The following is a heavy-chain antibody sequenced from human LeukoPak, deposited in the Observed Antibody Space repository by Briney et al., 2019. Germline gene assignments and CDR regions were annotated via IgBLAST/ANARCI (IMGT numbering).Heavy chain of an antibody. Sequence: PGGSLRLSCATSGFTFSSYAMSWVRQAPGKGLEWVSAISGSGGSTYYANSVKGHFTISRDNSKNTLYLQMNSLRAEDTAVYYCARDPNGDYVGAFDFQRWGQGTLVTVSS. J-gene: IGHJ1*01. CDR1: GFTFSSYA. V-gene: IGHV3-23*01. CDR2: ISGSGGST. D-gene: IGHD4-17*01. CDR3: ARDPNGDYVGAFDFQR.